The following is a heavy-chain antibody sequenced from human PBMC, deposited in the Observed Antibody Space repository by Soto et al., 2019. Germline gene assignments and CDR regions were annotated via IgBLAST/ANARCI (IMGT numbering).Heavy chain of an antibody. V-gene: IGHV3-48*03. D-gene: IGHD3-22*01. CDR2: ISSSGSTI. J-gene: IGHJ4*02. Sequence: PGGSLRLSCAASGFTFSSYEMNWVRQAPGKGLEWVSYISSSGSTIYYADSVKGRFTISRDNAKNSLYLQMNSLRAEDTAVYYCARTSYDSSGYYTLDYFDYWGQGTLVTVSS. CDR3: ARTSYDSSGYYTLDYFDY. CDR1: GFTFSSYE.